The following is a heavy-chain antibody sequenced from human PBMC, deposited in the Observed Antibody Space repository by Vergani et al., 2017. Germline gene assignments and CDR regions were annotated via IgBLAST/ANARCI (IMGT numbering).Heavy chain of an antibody. CDR3: ATRAGSYLHPPYYYYYRDV. CDR1: GGTFSSYA. Sequence: QVQLVQSGAEVKKPGSSVKVSCKASGGTFSSYAISWVRQAPGQGLEWMGGIIPIFGTANYAQKFQGRVTITAAESTGTAYMELSSLRSEDTAVYYCATRAGSYLHPPYYYYYRDVWGKGTTVTVSS. J-gene: IGHJ6*03. CDR2: IIPIFGTA. D-gene: IGHD3-10*01. V-gene: IGHV1-69*01.